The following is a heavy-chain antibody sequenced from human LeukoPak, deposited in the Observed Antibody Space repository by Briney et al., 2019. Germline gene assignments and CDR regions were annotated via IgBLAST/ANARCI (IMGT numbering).Heavy chain of an antibody. D-gene: IGHD6-13*01. V-gene: IGHV3-30*18. CDR1: GFLFNTYG. CDR2: ISYDGDDK. Sequence: GGSLRLSCVASGFLFNTYGMHWVRQAPGKGLDWVAVISYDGDDKYYADSVKGRFTISRDNSKNTLYLQMNSLRDEDTGVYYCAKHKYTSSWPIDNWGQGTLVTVSS. CDR3: AKHKYTSSWPIDN. J-gene: IGHJ4*02.